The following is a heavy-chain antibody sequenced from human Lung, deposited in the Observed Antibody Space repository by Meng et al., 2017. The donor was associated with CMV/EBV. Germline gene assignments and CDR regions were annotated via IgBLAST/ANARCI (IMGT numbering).Heavy chain of an antibody. V-gene: IGHV4-34*01. Sequence: SETLSLTCAVYGGSFSGSYWHWIRQPPGVGLEWIGEIDGTGRTKYSPSLNSRVTILLDTSKKQFSLELSSVTAADTAVYYCARLTGTVYVHWFDSWGQGTLVTVSS. D-gene: IGHD1-7*01. CDR2: IDGTGRT. J-gene: IGHJ5*01. CDR1: GGSFSGSY. CDR3: ARLTGTVYVHWFDS.